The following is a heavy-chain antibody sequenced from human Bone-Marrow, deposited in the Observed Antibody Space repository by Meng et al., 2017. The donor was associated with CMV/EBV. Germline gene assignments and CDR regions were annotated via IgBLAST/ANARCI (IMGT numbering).Heavy chain of an antibody. CDR1: GFTFSSYS. J-gene: IGHJ4*02. Sequence: GESLKISCAASGFTFSSYSMNWVRQAPGKGLEWVSSISSSSSYIYYADSVKGRFTISRDNAKNSLYLQMNSLRAEDTAVYYCAKTTDYYYFDHWGQGTLVTVSS. V-gene: IGHV3-21*01. CDR2: ISSSSSYI. CDR3: AKTTDYYYFDH. D-gene: IGHD3-9*01.